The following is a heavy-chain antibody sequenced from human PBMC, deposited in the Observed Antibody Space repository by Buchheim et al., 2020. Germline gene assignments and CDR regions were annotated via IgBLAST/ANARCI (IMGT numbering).Heavy chain of an antibody. D-gene: IGHD2-8*02. CDR1: GFTFSSYG. J-gene: IGHJ4*02. V-gene: IGHV3-33*01. Sequence: QVQLVESGGGVVQPGRSLRLSCAASGFTFSSYGMHWVRQAPGRGLEWVAVIWYDGSNKYYADSVKGRFTIYRENSKHKMYLQMNSLMAEDTAVYYCARDLTGLADYWGQGTL. CDR3: ARDLTGLADY. CDR2: IWYDGSNK.